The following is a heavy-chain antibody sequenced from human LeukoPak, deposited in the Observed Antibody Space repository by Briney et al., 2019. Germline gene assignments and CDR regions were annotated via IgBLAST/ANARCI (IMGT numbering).Heavy chain of an antibody. V-gene: IGHV3-30-3*01. Sequence: GGSLRLSCAASGFTFSSYAMHWVRQAPGKGLEWVAVISYDGSNKYYADSVKGRFTISRDNSKNTLYLQMNSLRAEDTAVYYCARTQPTYDSKGQIFDYWGQGTLVTVSS. J-gene: IGHJ4*02. D-gene: IGHD3-22*01. CDR2: ISYDGSNK. CDR1: GFTFSSYA. CDR3: ARTQPTYDSKGQIFDY.